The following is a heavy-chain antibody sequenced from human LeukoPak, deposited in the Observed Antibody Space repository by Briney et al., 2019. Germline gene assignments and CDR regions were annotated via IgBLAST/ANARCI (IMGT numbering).Heavy chain of an antibody. D-gene: IGHD3-22*01. J-gene: IGHJ4*02. CDR2: ISGSGSST. Sequence: QAGGSLRLSCAASGFTFSSYAMSWVRQAPGKGLEWVSAISGSGSSTYYADSVKGRFTISRDNSKNTLYLQMNSLRAEDTAVYYCAKGYYYDSSVKYYFDYWGQGTLVTVSP. V-gene: IGHV3-23*01. CDR3: AKGYYYDSSVKYYFDY. CDR1: GFTFSSYA.